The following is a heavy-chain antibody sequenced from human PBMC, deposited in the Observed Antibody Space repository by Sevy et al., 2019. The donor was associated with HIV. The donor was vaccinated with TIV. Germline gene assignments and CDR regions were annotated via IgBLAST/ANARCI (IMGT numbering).Heavy chain of an antibody. CDR1: GFTFSSYW. D-gene: IGHD3-10*01. Sequence: GGFLRLSCAASGFTFSSYWMSWVRQAPGKGLEWVANIKQDGSEKYYVDSVKGRFTISRDNAKNSLYLQMNSLRAEDTAVYYCARDKQEELWFGELFVDAFDIWGQGTMVTVSS. J-gene: IGHJ3*02. CDR2: IKQDGSEK. CDR3: ARDKQEELWFGELFVDAFDI. V-gene: IGHV3-7*01.